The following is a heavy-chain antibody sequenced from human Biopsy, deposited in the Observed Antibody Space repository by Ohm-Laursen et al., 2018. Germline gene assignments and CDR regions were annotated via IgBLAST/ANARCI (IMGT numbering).Heavy chain of an antibody. J-gene: IGHJ5*02. CDR2: INHSGST. V-gene: IGHV4-34*01. Sequence: GTLSLTCAVYGGSFSGYYWSWIRQTPGKGLEWIGEINHSGSTNYKPSLDSRAAISADTSKNQFSLNLYSVTAADTAVYFCARGLPRIAPMVRGRRTWFDPWGQGTLVTVSS. CDR3: ARGLPRIAPMVRGRRTWFDP. D-gene: IGHD3-10*01. CDR1: GGSFSGYY.